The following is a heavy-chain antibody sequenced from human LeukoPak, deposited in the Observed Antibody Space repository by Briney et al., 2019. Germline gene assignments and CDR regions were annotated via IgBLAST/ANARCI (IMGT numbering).Heavy chain of an antibody. CDR2: ISYSGST. V-gene: IGHV4-59*01. CDR1: GGSISSYY. CDR3: ARDNSGNYYNFDY. Sequence: PSETLSLTCTVSGGSISSYYWSWIRQPPGKGLEWIGYISYSGSTNYNPSLKSRVTMSVDTSKNQFSLKLNSVTAADTAVYYCARDNSGNYYNFDYWGQGTLVTVSS. D-gene: IGHD3-10*01. J-gene: IGHJ4*02.